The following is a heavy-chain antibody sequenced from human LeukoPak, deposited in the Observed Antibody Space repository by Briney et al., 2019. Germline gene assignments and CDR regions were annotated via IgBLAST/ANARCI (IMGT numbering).Heavy chain of an antibody. V-gene: IGHV3-74*03. CDR2: INDDGRTT. J-gene: IGHJ6*03. CDR1: GFTFSYYW. CDR3: ARAGYSEVPSYYYYMDV. Sequence: GGSLRLSCAASGFTFSYYWMHWVRQAPGEGLVWVSRINDDGRTTTYADSVKGRITISRDNAKNTLYPQMSSLRVEDTAVYYCARAGYSEVPSYYYYMDVWGKGTTVTVSS. D-gene: IGHD2-15*01.